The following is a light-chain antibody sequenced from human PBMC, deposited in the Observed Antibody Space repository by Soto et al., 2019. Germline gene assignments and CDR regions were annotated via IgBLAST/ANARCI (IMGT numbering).Light chain of an antibody. CDR2: GAS. V-gene: IGKV3-20*01. CDR1: QSVSSSY. J-gene: IGKJ4*01. Sequence: EIVMTQSPVILSVSPGERATLSCRAIQSVSSSYLAWYQQKPGQAPRLLIFGASTRAAGIPDRFSGSGSGTDFTLTISRLEPEDFALYYCQQYDSSLSTFGGGTKVDIK. CDR3: QQYDSSLST.